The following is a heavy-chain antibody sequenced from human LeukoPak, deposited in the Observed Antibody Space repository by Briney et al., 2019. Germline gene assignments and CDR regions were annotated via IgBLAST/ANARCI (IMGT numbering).Heavy chain of an antibody. CDR3: AREGHTSGYCGSFDN. Sequence: GGSLRLSCGASGITFSSYSMNWVRQAPGKGLEWVSYISSSGSTKYYADSVKGRFTISRDESRSTVDPHLSSLGPDDTAVYYCAREGHTSGYCGSFDNWGQGTAVAVSS. D-gene: IGHD3-22*01. J-gene: IGHJ4*03. V-gene: IGHV3-48*01. CDR1: GITFSSYS. CDR2: ISSSGSTK.